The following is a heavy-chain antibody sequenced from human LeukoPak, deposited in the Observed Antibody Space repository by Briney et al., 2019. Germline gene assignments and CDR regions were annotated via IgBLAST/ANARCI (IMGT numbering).Heavy chain of an antibody. CDR3: ARGFWSRYYDY. D-gene: IGHD2-8*02. J-gene: IGHJ4*02. Sequence: SETLSLTCTVSGYSISSGYYWGWIRQSPGKGLEWIRSFHYSGSTSYNPSLKSRVTISVDSSKNQFPLRLSSVTAADTAVYYCARGFWSRYYDYWGQGTLVTVSS. CDR1: GYSISSGYY. V-gene: IGHV4-38-2*02. CDR2: FHYSGST.